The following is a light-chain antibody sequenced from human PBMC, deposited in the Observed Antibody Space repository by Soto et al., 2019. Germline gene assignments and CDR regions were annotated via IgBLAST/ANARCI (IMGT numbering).Light chain of an antibody. CDR2: DVP. CDR3: ASYTAYNPLVV. J-gene: IGLJ2*01. CDR1: SSDIGAYNY. V-gene: IGLV2-14*01. Sequence: QSALTQPASVSGSPGQSIAISCTGTSSDIGAYNYVSWYQHHPGKAPKLIIYDVPSRPSGVSNRFSGSKSGNAASLTISGLQADDEADYFCASYTAYNPLVVFGGGTKVTVL.